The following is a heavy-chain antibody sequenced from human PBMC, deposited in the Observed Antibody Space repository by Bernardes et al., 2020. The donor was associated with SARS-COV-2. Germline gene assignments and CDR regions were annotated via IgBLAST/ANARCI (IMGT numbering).Heavy chain of an antibody. D-gene: IGHD3-22*01. Sequence: GPTLVKPTQTLTLTCTFSGFSLTTMGVGVGWIRQPPGKALEWIALIYWDDDKRYSPSLNSRLTITKDTSKNQVVLTMTNMDPEDTATYYCAHRRYYFDNSGPDYFDPWGQGILVTVSS. CDR2: IYWDDDK. CDR1: GFSLTTMGVG. J-gene: IGHJ5*02. V-gene: IGHV2-5*02. CDR3: AHRRYYFDNSGPDYFDP.